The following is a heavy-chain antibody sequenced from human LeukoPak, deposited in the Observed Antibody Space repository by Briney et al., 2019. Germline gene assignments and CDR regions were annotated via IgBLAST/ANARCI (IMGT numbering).Heavy chain of an antibody. V-gene: IGHV1-24*01. J-gene: IGHJ4*02. CDR3: ATRDDYGDYYFDY. D-gene: IGHD4-17*01. Sequence: ASVKVSCKASGYTFTGYYMHWVRQAPGQGLEWMGGFDPEDGETIYAQKFQGRVTMTEDTSTDTAYMELSSLRSEDTAVYYCATRDDYGDYYFDYWGQGTLVTVSS. CDR1: GYTFTGYY. CDR2: FDPEDGET.